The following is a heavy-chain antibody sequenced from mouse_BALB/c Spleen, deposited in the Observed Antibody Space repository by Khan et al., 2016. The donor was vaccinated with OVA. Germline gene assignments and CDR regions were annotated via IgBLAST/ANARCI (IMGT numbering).Heavy chain of an antibody. J-gene: IGHJ2*01. D-gene: IGHD1-1*01. CDR2: ILPGSDNT. CDR3: ARGDGSSYNVDY. CDR1: GYTFITYW. Sequence: VQLQESGAELMKPGASVKISCKATGYTFITYWIEWIKQRPGHGPEWIGDILPGSDNTYYTENFKGKATFTAVTSSNTAYMQLNSLTSEDSAVDYCARGDGSSYNVDYWGQGTTPTVSS. V-gene: IGHV1-9*01.